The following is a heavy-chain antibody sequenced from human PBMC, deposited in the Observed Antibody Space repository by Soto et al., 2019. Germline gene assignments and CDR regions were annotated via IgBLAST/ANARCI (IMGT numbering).Heavy chain of an antibody. J-gene: IGHJ4*02. CDR3: ASSRKGGWTCDH. Sequence: QVQLQESGPGLVKPSQTLSLICNVSGDSISSGAYYLSWVRQFPGKGLEWIGYIYYPGGTYYTPSLTSRLSISVDTSKNQFSLNLNSVTAADTSVYYCASSRKGGWTCDHWGQGTLVTVSS. V-gene: IGHV4-31*03. CDR2: IYYPGGT. D-gene: IGHD6-19*01. CDR1: GDSISSGAYY.